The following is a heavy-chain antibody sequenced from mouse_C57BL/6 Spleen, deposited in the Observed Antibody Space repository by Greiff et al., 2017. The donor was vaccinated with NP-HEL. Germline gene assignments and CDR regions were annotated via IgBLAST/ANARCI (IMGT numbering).Heavy chain of an antibody. J-gene: IGHJ2*01. V-gene: IGHV5-9-1*02. CDR3: TRAVITTVVAPFDY. CDR1: GFTFSSYA. CDR2: ISSGGDYI. Sequence: EVMLVESGEGLVKPGGSLKLSCAASGFTFSSYAMSWVRQTPEKRLEWVAYISSGGDYIYYADTVKGRFTLSRDNARNTLYLQMSSLKSEDTAMYYCTRAVITTVVAPFDYWGQGTTLTVSS. D-gene: IGHD1-1*01.